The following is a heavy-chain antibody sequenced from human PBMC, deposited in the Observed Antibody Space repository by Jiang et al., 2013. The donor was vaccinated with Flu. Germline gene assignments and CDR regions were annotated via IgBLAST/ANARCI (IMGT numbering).Heavy chain of an antibody. CDR3: AGDSLNWDTYYYYGMDV. CDR1: GYTFTSYG. D-gene: IGHD7-27*01. V-gene: IGHV1-18*01. CDR2: ISAYNGNT. J-gene: IGHJ6*04. Sequence: SGAEVKKPGASVKVSCKASGYTFTSYGISWVRQAPGQGLEWMGWISAYNGNTNYAQKLQGRVTMTTDTSTSTAYMELRSLRSDDTAVYYCAGDSLNWDTYYYYGMDVWGKGTTVTVSS.